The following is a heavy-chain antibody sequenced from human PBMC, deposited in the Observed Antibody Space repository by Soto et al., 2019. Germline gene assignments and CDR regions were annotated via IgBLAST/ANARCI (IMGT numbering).Heavy chain of an antibody. CDR1: GYTFTSYA. CDR3: ASSPIAAAPYGMDV. CDR2: INAGNGNT. V-gene: IGHV1-3*01. D-gene: IGHD6-13*01. J-gene: IGHJ6*02. Sequence: ASVKVSCKASGYTFTSYAMHWVRQAPGQRLEWMGCINAGNGNTKHPQKFQGRVTITRDTSASTAYMELSSLRSEDTAVYYCASSPIAAAPYGMDVWGLGTTVTV.